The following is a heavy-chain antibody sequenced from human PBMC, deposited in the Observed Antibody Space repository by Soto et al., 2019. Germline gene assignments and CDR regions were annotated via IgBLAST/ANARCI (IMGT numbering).Heavy chain of an antibody. CDR2: VIPIFGTT. CDR1: GGTFSSYE. Sequence: QMQLVQSGAEVKKPGSSVKVSCKSSGGTFSSYEVNWVRQAPGQGLEWVGGVIPIFGTTKYAPKFQGRIAISADQSTTMSYIELSGLRSEDTAVYFCATTGDGYNFDFWGQGTPVTVSS. J-gene: IGHJ4*02. D-gene: IGHD5-12*01. V-gene: IGHV1-69*01. CDR3: ATTGDGYNFDF.